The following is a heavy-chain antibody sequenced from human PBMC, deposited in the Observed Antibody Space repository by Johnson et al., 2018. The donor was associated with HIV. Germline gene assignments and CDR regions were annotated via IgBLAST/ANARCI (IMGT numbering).Heavy chain of an antibody. CDR3: ARIPARWYLNDAFDI. J-gene: IGHJ3*02. V-gene: IGHV3-7*02. CDR1: GFTFSSTW. CDR2: INQDGSVR. D-gene: IGHD6-13*01. Sequence: VQLVESGGGVVQPGGSLRLSCAASGFTFSSTWMSWVRQAPGKGLEFVANINQDGSVRNYVDSVKGRFTISRDNTKNSLYLQMNSLRAEDTAVYYCARIPARWYLNDAFDIWGQGTMVTVSS.